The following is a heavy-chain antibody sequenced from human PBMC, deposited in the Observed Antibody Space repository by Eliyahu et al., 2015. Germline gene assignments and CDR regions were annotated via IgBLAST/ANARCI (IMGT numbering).Heavy chain of an antibody. CDR2: IFPGSSDT. D-gene: IGHD3-22*01. CDR1: GYTFPNHX. Sequence: EVQLVQSGAEVKKPGXSLXISCQGSGYTFPNHXIGWARQMPGKGLXWMGIIFPGSSDTRYSPSFRGQVTISVDNSISTAYLQWNSLRASDTATYFCARRHGLIGSGFFYYIDVWGKGTTVTVSS. CDR3: ARRHGLIGSGFFYYIDV. J-gene: IGHJ6*03. V-gene: IGHV5-51*01.